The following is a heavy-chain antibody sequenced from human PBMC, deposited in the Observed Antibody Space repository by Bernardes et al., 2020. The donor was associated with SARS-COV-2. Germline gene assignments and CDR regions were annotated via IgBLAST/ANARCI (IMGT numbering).Heavy chain of an antibody. CDR3: AKASWVTTPHYGMDV. CDR1: GFTFSSYG. CDR2: ISYDGSNK. V-gene: IGHV3-30*18. D-gene: IGHD4-17*01. J-gene: IGHJ6*02. Sequence: GGSLRLSCAASGFTFSSYGMHWVRQAPGKGLEWVAVISYDGSNKYYADSVKGRFTISRDNSKNTLYLQMNSLRAEDTAVYYCAKASWVTTPHYGMDVWGQGTTVTVSS.